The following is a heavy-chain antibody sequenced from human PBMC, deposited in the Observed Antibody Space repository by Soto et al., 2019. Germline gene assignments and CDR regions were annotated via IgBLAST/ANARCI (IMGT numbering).Heavy chain of an antibody. CDR2: IYPGDSDT. CDR3: ATGGYCSSTSCYNFFDY. CDR1: GYSFTTYW. Sequence: GESRKISCKGSGYSFTTYWIGWVRQMPGKGLEWMGIIYPGDSDTRYSPSFQGQVTISADKSISTAYLQWSSLKASDTAMYYCATGGYCSSTSCYNFFDYWGQGTLVTVSS. D-gene: IGHD2-2*02. V-gene: IGHV5-51*01. J-gene: IGHJ4*02.